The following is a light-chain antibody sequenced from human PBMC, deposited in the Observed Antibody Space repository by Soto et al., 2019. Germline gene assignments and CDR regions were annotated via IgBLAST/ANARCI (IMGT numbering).Light chain of an antibody. CDR1: RSISSW. Sequence: IQMTQSPSTLSASVGDRVTITCRASRSISSWLAWYQQKPGKAPKLLIYDASSLESGVPSRFSGSGSGTEFTLTISSLQPDDFATYCCQDYNSYSPLPFGQGTNVDIK. CDR3: QDYNSYSPLP. V-gene: IGKV1-5*01. CDR2: DAS. J-gene: IGKJ1*01.